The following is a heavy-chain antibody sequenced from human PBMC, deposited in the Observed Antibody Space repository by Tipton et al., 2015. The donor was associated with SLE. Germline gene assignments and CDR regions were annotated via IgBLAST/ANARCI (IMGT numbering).Heavy chain of an antibody. CDR3: ARRGMDTAMAYYFDN. J-gene: IGHJ4*02. V-gene: IGHV4-34*01. Sequence: LRLSCAVYGGSFSGYYWSWIRQPPGKGLEWIGEINHSGSTNYNPSLKSRVTISVDTSKNQFSLKLSSVTAADTAVYYCARRGMDTAMAYYFDNWDQGTLVPVSS. CDR1: GGSFSGYY. D-gene: IGHD5-18*01. CDR2: INHSGST.